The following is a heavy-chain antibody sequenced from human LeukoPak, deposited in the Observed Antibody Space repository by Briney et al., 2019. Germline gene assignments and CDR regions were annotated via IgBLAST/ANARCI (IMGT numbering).Heavy chain of an antibody. D-gene: IGHD2-2*01. J-gene: IGHJ4*02. V-gene: IGHV3-21*01. CDR3: ARDRDIVIVPAALDY. Sequence: GGSLRLSCAASGFTFSSYSMNWVRQAPGKGLEWVSSISSSSSYIYYADSVKGRFTISRDNAKNSLYLQMNSLRAEDTAVYYCARDRDIVIVPAALDYWGQGTLVTVSS. CDR1: GFTFSSYS. CDR2: ISSSSSYI.